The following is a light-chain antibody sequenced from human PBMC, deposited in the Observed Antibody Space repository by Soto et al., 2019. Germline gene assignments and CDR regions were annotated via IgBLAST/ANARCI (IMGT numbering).Light chain of an antibody. CDR2: SPS. V-gene: IGKV1-27*01. Sequence: DIPMSQSPCSLSASVGDRVTSTCRASQGISNFVAWYQQKPGKVPTLLIYSPSTLQSGLPSSFSGSGCVTDFTLTISGLQPEDVATYYCQKYNSAPLTFGGGTNVEI. CDR1: QGISNF. CDR3: QKYNSAPLT. J-gene: IGKJ4*01.